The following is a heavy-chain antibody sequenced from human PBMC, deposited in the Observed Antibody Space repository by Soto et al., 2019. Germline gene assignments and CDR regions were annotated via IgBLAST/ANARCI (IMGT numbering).Heavy chain of an antibody. CDR2: INPASGST. V-gene: IGHV1-46*01. D-gene: IGHD3-3*02. CDR1: GYTFTDYY. Sequence: QVQLVQSGAEVKKPGASVKLSCRTSGYTFTDYYIHWVRQAPGQGLEWLAIINPASGSTNYAQDFLGRGTLTMDTATTTAYMELSGLRADYTAVLYCATHLARGDHWGPRPRVTVSS. J-gene: IGHJ4*02. CDR3: ATHLARGDH.